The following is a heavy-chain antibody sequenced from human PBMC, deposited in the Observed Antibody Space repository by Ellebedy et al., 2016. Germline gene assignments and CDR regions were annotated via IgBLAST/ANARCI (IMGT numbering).Heavy chain of an antibody. Sequence: GESLKISCAASGFTFSIAGMTWVRQAPGKGLEWVATIDFSGTGTYYADSVKGRFIISRDNTKNSVFLQMNSLGVVDTAVYYCARDGSEWSRDHWGQGTLVTVSS. V-gene: IGHV3-21*06. CDR1: GFTFSIAG. D-gene: IGHD3-3*01. J-gene: IGHJ4*02. CDR2: IDFSGTGT. CDR3: ARDGSEWSRDH.